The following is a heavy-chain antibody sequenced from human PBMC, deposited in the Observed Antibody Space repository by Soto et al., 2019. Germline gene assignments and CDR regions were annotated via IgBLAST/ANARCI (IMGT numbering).Heavy chain of an antibody. Sequence: EVQLLESGGGLVQPGGSLRLSCAASGFTFSSYAMNWVRQAPGKGLEWVSVISGSGDSTYYADSVKGRFTISRDNSKNTLYLQMNSLRAEDTAVFYCARRSSGWYFDYWVQGSLVTVSS. CDR2: ISGSGDST. J-gene: IGHJ4*02. CDR3: ARRSSGWYFDY. V-gene: IGHV3-23*01. D-gene: IGHD6-19*01. CDR1: GFTFSSYA.